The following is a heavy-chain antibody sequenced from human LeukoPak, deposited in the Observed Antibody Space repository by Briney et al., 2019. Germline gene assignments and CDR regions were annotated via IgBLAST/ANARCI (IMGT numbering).Heavy chain of an antibody. D-gene: IGHD2-2*01. J-gene: IGHJ4*02. Sequence: ASVKVSCKASGYTFTGYYMHWVRQAPGQGLEWMGWINPNSGGTNYAQKFQGRVTMTRDTSISTAYMELSRLRSDDTAVYYCARVNEYCSSTSCYLIRWGQGTLVTVSS. V-gene: IGHV1-2*02. CDR3: ARVNEYCSSTSCYLIR. CDR1: GYTFTGYY. CDR2: INPNSGGT.